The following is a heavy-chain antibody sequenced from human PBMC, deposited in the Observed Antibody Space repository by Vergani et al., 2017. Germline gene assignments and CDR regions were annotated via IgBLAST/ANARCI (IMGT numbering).Heavy chain of an antibody. J-gene: IGHJ3*02. CDR2: MNPNSGNT. Sequence: QVQLVQSGAEVKKPGASVKVSCKASGYTFTSYDINWVRQATGQGLEWMGWMNPNSGNTGYAQKFQGRVTMTRNTSISTAYMDLSSLRSEDTAVYYCARDSGSYYLSTRAFDIWGQGTMVTVSS. V-gene: IGHV1-8*01. CDR3: ARDSGSYYLSTRAFDI. CDR1: GYTFTSYD. D-gene: IGHD1-26*01.